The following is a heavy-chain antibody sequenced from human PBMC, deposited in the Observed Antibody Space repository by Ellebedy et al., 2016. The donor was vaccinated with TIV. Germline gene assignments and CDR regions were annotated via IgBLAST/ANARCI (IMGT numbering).Heavy chain of an antibody. CDR2: ISGSGVST. D-gene: IGHD4-17*01. CDR3: ARDKTVTTFDY. J-gene: IGHJ4*02. Sequence: GGSLRLSCAASGFTFSSYAMSWVRQAPGKGLEWVSAISGSGVSTYYADSVKGRFTISRDNSKNTLYLHMTSPRAEDTALYYCARDKTVTTFDYWGQGALVTVSS. CDR1: GFTFSSYA. V-gene: IGHV3-23*01.